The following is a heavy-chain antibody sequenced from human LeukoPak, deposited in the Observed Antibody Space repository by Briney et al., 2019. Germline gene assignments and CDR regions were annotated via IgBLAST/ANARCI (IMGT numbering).Heavy chain of an antibody. Sequence: PGGSLRLSCAASAFTFSSYQMNWVRQAAGKGLEWVSYISTSSGTISYADSVKGRFTISRDNSKNTLYLQMNSLRAEDTAVYYCALRVATQYFDYWGQGTLVTVSS. J-gene: IGHJ4*02. CDR1: AFTFSSYQ. V-gene: IGHV3-48*03. CDR2: ISTSSGTI. CDR3: ALRVATQYFDY. D-gene: IGHD5-12*01.